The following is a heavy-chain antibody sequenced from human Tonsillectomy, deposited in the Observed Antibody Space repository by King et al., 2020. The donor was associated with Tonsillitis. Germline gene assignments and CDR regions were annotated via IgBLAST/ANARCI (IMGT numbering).Heavy chain of an antibody. CDR1: GFTFSSYG. V-gene: IGHV3-33*05. CDR3: ASPPVGSSSWYYFDY. D-gene: IGHD6-13*01. Sequence: VQLVESGGGVVQPGRSLRLSCAASGFTFSSYGMHWVRQAPGKGLEWVAVISYDGSNKYYADSVKGRFTISRDNSKNTLYLQVNSLRAEDTAVYYCASPPVGSSSWYYFDYWGQGTLVTVSS. CDR2: ISYDGSNK. J-gene: IGHJ4*02.